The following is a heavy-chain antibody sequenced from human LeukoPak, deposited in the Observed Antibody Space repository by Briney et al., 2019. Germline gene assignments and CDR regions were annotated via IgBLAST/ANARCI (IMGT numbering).Heavy chain of an antibody. J-gene: IGHJ3*02. Sequence: GGSLRLSCAASGFTVSSNYMSWVRQAPGKGLEWVSVIYSGGSTYYADSVKGRFTISRDNSKNTLYLQMNSLRAEDTAVYYCVVPAANDAFDIWGQGTMVTVSS. CDR2: IYSGGST. CDR1: GFTVSSNY. D-gene: IGHD2-2*01. CDR3: VVPAANDAFDI. V-gene: IGHV3-66*01.